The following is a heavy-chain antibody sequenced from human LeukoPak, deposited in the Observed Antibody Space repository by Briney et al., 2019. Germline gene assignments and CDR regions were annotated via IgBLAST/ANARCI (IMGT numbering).Heavy chain of an antibody. CDR2: INPNSGGT. V-gene: IGHV1-2*02. Sequence: GASVKVSCKASGYTFTGYYMHWVRQAPGQGLEWMGWINPNSGGTNYAQKFQGRVTMTRDTSISTAYMELSRLRSDDTAVYYCARALFGYGSGRTWFDPWGQGTLVTVSS. J-gene: IGHJ5*02. CDR1: GYTFTGYY. D-gene: IGHD3-10*01. CDR3: ARALFGYGSGRTWFDP.